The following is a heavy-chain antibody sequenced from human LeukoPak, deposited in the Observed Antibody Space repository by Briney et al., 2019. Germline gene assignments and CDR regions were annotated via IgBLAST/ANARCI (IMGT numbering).Heavy chain of an antibody. CDR1: GFTFSSYA. D-gene: IGHD5-12*01. CDR2: ISYDGSNK. Sequence: GRSLRLSCAASGFTFSSYAMHWVRQAPGKGLEWVAVISYDGSNKYYADSVKGRFTISRDNSKNTLYLQLNSLRPEDTAVYYCARDQLAYSGYDTLFDYWGQGTLVTVSS. V-gene: IGHV3-30-3*01. J-gene: IGHJ4*02. CDR3: ARDQLAYSGYDTLFDY.